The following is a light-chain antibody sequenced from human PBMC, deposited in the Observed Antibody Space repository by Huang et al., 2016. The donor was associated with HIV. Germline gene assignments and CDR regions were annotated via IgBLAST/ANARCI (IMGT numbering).Light chain of an antibody. CDR2: RSA. CDR1: AGVSNN. V-gene: IGKV3D-15*01. Sequence: IVMTQSPATLSVSPGERATLSCRASAGVSNNVAWYQHRPGQTPRLPIHRSATRHTGIPAKFSRRGSGTEFTLTLTSLQPEDSAVYYCQQYNNWPPWTFGPGTQVEI. CDR3: QQYNNWPPWT. J-gene: IGKJ1*01.